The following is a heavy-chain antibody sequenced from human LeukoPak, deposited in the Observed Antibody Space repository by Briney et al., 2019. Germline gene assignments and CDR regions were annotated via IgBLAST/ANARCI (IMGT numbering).Heavy chain of an antibody. CDR1: GYTFINYG. V-gene: IGHV1-46*01. CDR2: INPSGGST. CDR3: ARAWYGDYREDVDY. D-gene: IGHD4-17*01. J-gene: IGHJ4*02. Sequence: GASVKVSCKASGYTFINYGISWVRQAPGQGLEWMGIINPSGGSTSYAQKFQGRVTMTRDMSTSTVYMELSSLRSEDTAVYYCARAWYGDYREDVDYWGQGTLVTVSS.